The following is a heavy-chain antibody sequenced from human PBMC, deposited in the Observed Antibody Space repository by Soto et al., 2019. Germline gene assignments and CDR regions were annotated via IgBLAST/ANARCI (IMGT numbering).Heavy chain of an antibody. CDR1: GFTFSSYW. V-gene: IGHV3-23*01. CDR3: VREGRGSFDF. D-gene: IGHD5-12*01. Sequence: GGSLRLSCAASGFTFSSYWMHWVRQAPGKGLVWVSVIGGRGNSAYYADSVQGRFTISRDNSKNTLSLQMSSLTADDTAIYYCVREGRGSFDFWGRGTMVTVSS. J-gene: IGHJ3*01. CDR2: IGGRGNSA.